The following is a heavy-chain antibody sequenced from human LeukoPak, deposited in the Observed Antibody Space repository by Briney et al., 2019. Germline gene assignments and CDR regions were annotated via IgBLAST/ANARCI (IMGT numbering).Heavy chain of an antibody. J-gene: IGHJ4*02. CDR3: AKDMGGSGSSAFDF. D-gene: IGHD3-10*01. Sequence: GGSLRLSCAAFGVKFDDYAMHWVRQLPGKGLEWVSGISWNSVAIAYADSVKGRFTISRDNAKKSLNLQMNGLRTEDTALYYCAKDMGGSGSSAFDFWGQGTLVTVSS. CDR2: ISWNSVAI. CDR1: GVKFDDYA. V-gene: IGHV3-9*01.